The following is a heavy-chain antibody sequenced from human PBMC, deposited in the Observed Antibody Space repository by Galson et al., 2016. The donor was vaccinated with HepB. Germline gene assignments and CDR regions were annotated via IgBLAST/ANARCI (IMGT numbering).Heavy chain of an antibody. Sequence: SLRLSCAASGFTFDDYAMHWVRQAPGKGLEWVSGISWNSGSIGYADSVKGRFTISRDNAKNSLYLQMNSLRAEDTAVYYCARGGVLTIPFNYWGQGTLVTVSS. CDR3: ARGGVLTIPFNY. D-gene: IGHD3-3*01. CDR1: GFTFDDYA. V-gene: IGHV3-9*01. CDR2: ISWNSGSI. J-gene: IGHJ4*02.